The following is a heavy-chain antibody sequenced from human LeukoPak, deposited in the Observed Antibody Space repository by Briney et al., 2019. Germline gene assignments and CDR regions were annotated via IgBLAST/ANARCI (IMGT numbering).Heavy chain of an antibody. CDR3: ARSRLRDEAFDI. V-gene: IGHV1-46*01. J-gene: IGHJ3*02. CDR1: GYTFINYY. CDR2: INPSGGST. D-gene: IGHD2-21*02. Sequence: ASVKVSCKASGYTFINYYLHWVRQAPGHGLEWMAIINPSGGSTSYAQKFQGRVTMTRDTSTSGVYMELSSLRSEDTSVYYCARSRLRDEAFDIWGQGTMVTVSS.